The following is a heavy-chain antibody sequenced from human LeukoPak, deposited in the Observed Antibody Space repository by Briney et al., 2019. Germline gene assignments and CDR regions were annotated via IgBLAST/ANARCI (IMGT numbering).Heavy chain of an antibody. D-gene: IGHD1-26*01. CDR1: GFPFYNYA. V-gene: IGHV3-23*03. J-gene: IGHJ4*02. Sequence: PGGSLTLSCAASGFPFYNYAMSWVRQAPGKGLEWVSVIYSGGSIYHADSVKGRFTISRDNSKNTLYLQMDSLRAEDTAVYYCARDSVGAGYPDYWGQGTLVTVSS. CDR3: ARDSVGAGYPDY. CDR2: IYSGGSI.